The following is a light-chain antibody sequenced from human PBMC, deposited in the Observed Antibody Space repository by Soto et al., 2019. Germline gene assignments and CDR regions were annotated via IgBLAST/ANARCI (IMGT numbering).Light chain of an antibody. J-gene: IGKJ1*01. CDR3: LQGYNYPRT. CDR2: AAS. Sequence: AVHMTQSPSSLSASVGDRVTITCRTSQGIRNDLGWYQQKPGKAPKLLIYAASSLQSGVPSRFSGSGSGTDFTLTISSLQPEDFATYYCLQGYNYPRTFGQGTKVDIK. CDR1: QGIRND. V-gene: IGKV1-6*01.